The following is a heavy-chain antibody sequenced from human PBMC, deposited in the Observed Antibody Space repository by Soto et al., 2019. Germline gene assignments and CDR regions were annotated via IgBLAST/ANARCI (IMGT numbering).Heavy chain of an antibody. Sequence: PGGSLRLSCTASGFTFSIYDMSWVRQAPGKGLEWVSMISGSGDSTNYADSVKGRFTISRDNFKNTLYLQMNSLRADDTAVYHSARDYYGSGSYGARAFDIWGQGTMVTVSS. J-gene: IGHJ3*02. D-gene: IGHD3-10*01. CDR3: ARDYYGSGSYGARAFDI. CDR2: ISGSGDST. V-gene: IGHV3-23*01. CDR1: GFTFSIYD.